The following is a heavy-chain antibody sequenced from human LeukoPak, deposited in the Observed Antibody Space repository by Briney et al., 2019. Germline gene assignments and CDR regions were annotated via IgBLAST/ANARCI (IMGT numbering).Heavy chain of an antibody. CDR1: GGSISSSNW. CDR3: ARVSDVTGTGRFDP. V-gene: IGHV4-4*02. J-gene: IGHJ5*02. D-gene: IGHD1-7*01. CDR2: IYHSGST. Sequence: NPSGTLSLTCAVSGGSISSSNWWSWVRQPPGKGLEWIGEIYHSGSTNYNPSLKSRVTISVDKSKNQFSLKLSSVTAADTAVYYCARVSDVTGTGRFDPWGQGTLVTVSS.